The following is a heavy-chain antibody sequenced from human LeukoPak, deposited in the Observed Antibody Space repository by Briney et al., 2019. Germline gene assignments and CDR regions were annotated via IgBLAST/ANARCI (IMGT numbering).Heavy chain of an antibody. V-gene: IGHV3-66*01. J-gene: IGHJ4*02. CDR3: ARSTQRGYSYGPTFDY. Sequence: GGSLRLSCAASGFTFSSYAMHWVRQAPGKGLEWVSVIYSGGSTYYADSVKGRFTISRDNSKNTLYLQMNSLRAEDTAVYYCARSTQRGYSYGPTFDYWGQGTLVTVSS. CDR1: GFTFSSYA. D-gene: IGHD5-18*01. CDR2: IYSGGST.